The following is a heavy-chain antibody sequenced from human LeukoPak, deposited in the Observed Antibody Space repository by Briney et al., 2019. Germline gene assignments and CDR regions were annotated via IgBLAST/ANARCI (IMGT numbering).Heavy chain of an antibody. V-gene: IGHV1-24*01. CDR2: FDPEDGET. J-gene: IGHJ4*02. D-gene: IGHD3-16*01. Sequence: ASVKVSCKVSGYTLIELSMHWVRQAPGKGLEWMGGFDPEDGETIYAQKFQGRVTMTEDTSTDTAYMELSSLRSEDTAVYYCATDHQLLGGLDYWGQGTLVTVSS. CDR1: GYTLIELS. CDR3: ATDHQLLGGLDY.